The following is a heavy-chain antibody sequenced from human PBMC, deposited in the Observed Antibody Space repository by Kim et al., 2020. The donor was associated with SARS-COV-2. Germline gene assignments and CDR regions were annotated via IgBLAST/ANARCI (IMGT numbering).Heavy chain of an antibody. D-gene: IGHD5-18*01. CDR2: ISSTSDYI. V-gene: IGHV3-21*01. CDR1: GFTFSNYR. CDR3: ARDLRIQQWLNDYYYYG. J-gene: IGHJ6*01. Sequence: GGSLRLSCVASGFTFSNYRINWVRQVPGKGLKWVSSISSTSDYIYYADSVKGRFTISRDNAKNSLSLQMNGLRVEDTAVYYCARDLRIQQWLNDYYYYG.